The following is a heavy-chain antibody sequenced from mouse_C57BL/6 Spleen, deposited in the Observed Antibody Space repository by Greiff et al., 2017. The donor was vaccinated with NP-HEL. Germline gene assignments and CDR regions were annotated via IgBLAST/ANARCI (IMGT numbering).Heavy chain of an antibody. V-gene: IGHV5-4*01. D-gene: IGHD1-1*01. J-gene: IGHJ2*01. CDR1: GFTFSSYA. CDR2: ISDGGSYT. Sequence: EVQRVESGGGLVKPGGSLKLSCAASGFTFSSYAMSWVRQTPEKRLEWVATISDGGSYTYYPDNVKGRFTISRDNAKNNLYLQMSHLKSEDTAMYYCARDKYYGSSQYFDYWGQGTTLTVSS. CDR3: ARDKYYGSSQYFDY.